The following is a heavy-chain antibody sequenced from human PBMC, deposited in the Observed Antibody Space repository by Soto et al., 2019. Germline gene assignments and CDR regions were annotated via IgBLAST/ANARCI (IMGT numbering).Heavy chain of an antibody. CDR2: SYYSGST. Sequence: QVQLQESGPGLVKPSQTLSLTCTVSGGSISSRGYHWSWIRQPPGKGLEWIGCSYYSGSTYYNPSLKSRVTMSLDTSKNQISVKLSSVTAADTAVYYCARDSSSWTTGLLDYWGQGTLVTVSS. V-gene: IGHV4-30-4*01. D-gene: IGHD6-13*01. CDR1: GGSISSRGYH. CDR3: ARDSSSWTTGLLDY. J-gene: IGHJ4*02.